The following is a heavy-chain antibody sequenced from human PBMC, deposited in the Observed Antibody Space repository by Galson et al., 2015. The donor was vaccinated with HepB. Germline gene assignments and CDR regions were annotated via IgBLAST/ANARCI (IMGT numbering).Heavy chain of an antibody. Sequence: CAISGDSASSHNAGWNWIRQSTSRGLEWLGRTYYRSRWYSDYAVSVKSRITINADTSKNEFSLQLNSVTPDDTAVYFCAGYCSVGTCYADAFEIWGRGTMVTVSS. CDR3: AGYCSVGTCYADAFEI. V-gene: IGHV6-1*01. J-gene: IGHJ3*02. D-gene: IGHD2-15*01. CDR2: TYYRSRWYS. CDR1: GDSASSHNAG.